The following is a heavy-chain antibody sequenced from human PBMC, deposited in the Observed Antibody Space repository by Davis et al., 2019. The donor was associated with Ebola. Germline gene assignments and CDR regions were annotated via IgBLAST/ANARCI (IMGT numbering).Heavy chain of an antibody. CDR3: AKGTNRIAVAGIGESY. J-gene: IGHJ4*02. D-gene: IGHD6-19*01. CDR1: VITFSSYA. V-gene: IGHV3-23*01. CDR2: ISRSGGST. Sequence: GGSLRLSCTHSVITFSSYAMTWVRQAPGKGLEWVSAISRSGGSTYYADSVKGRFTISRDNSKKTLYLQLNSLRAEDTAVYYWAKGTNRIAVAGIGESYWGQGTLVTVSS.